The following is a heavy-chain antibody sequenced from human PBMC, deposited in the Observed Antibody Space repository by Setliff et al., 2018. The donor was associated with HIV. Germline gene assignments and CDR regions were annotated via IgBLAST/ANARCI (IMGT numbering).Heavy chain of an antibody. J-gene: IGHJ5*02. CDR3: ARGRSSRSPRSWFDP. CDR2: IYYSGST. Sequence: LSLTCTVSGGSISSHYWSWIRQPPGKGLEWIGSIYYSGSTNYNPSLKSRVTISVDTSKNQFSVKVRSVTAADTAVYYCARGRSSRSPRSWFDPWGQGTLVTVSS. V-gene: IGHV4-59*11. D-gene: IGHD2-2*01. CDR1: GGSISSHY.